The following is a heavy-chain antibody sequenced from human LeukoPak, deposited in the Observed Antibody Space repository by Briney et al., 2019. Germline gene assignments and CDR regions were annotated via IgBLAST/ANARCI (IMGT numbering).Heavy chain of an antibody. CDR3: AKEMKPWMHFDY. J-gene: IGHJ4*02. CDR1: GGSISSNNYY. D-gene: IGHD5-12*01. V-gene: IGHV4-39*02. CDR2: IYYSGST. Sequence: SETLSLTCTVSGGSISSNNYYWGWIRQPPGKGLEWIGSIYYSGSTYYNPSLKSRVTISVDTSKNQFSLKLSSVTAADTAVYYCAKEMKPWMHFDYWGQGTLVTVSS.